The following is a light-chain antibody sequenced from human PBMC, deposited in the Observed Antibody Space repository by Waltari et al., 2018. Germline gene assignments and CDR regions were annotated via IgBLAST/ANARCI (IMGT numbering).Light chain of an antibody. Sequence: EIVLTQSPDTLSLSLGERGTLSCRASQSVGRSLTWYQQKPGQAPRLLIYDASRRAPGIPDRFSGSGSGTDFSLTISRLEPEDFAVYYCQNYVRLPATFGQGTKVEIK. V-gene: IGKV3-20*01. J-gene: IGKJ1*01. CDR1: QSVGRS. CDR2: DAS. CDR3: QNYVRLPAT.